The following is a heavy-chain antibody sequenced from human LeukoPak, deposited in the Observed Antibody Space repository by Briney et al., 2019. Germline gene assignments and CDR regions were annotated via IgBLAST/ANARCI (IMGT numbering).Heavy chain of an antibody. D-gene: IGHD3-22*01. J-gene: IGHJ6*02. V-gene: IGHV1-69*13. CDR2: IIPIFGTA. CDR1: GGTFSSYA. Sequence: ASVKVSCKASGGTFSSYAISWVRQAPGQGLEWMGGIIPIFGTANYAQKFQGRVTITADESTSTAYMELSSLRSEDTAVYYCARDHYYYDSSGYFSFGYGMDVWAKGPRSPSP. CDR3: ARDHYYYDSSGYFSFGYGMDV.